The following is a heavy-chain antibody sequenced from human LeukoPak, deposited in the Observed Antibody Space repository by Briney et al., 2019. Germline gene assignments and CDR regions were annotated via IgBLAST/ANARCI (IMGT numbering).Heavy chain of an antibody. V-gene: IGHV3-30*02. CDR1: GFTFSSYG. CDR3: ARDWEYYYDSSGYAY. J-gene: IGHJ4*02. D-gene: IGHD3-22*01. CDR2: IRYDGSNK. Sequence: GGSLRLSCAASGFTFSSYGMHWVRQAPGKGLEWVAFIRYDGSNKYYADSVKGRFTISRDNSKNTLYLQMNSLRAEDTAVYYCARDWEYYYDSSGYAYWGQGTLVTVSS.